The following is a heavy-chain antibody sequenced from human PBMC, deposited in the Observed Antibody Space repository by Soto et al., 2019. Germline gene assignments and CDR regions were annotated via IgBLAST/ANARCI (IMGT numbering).Heavy chain of an antibody. CDR2: INHSGST. CDR1: GGSFSGYY. CDR3: ARGVYYDFWSAIELNYYYGMDV. D-gene: IGHD3-3*01. Sequence: SETLSLTCAVYGGSFSGYYWSWIRQPPGKGLEWIGEINHSGSTNYNPSLKSRVTISVDTSKNQFSLKLSSVTAADTAVYYCARGVYYDFWSAIELNYYYGMDVWGQGTKVTVSS. V-gene: IGHV4-34*01. J-gene: IGHJ6*02.